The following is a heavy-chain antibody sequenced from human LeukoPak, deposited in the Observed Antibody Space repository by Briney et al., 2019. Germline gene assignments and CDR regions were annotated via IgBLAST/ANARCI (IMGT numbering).Heavy chain of an antibody. CDR2: IYYSGST. CDR3: ARDHPGIAAAVDNWFDP. Sequence: SETLSLTCTVSGGSISSNYWSWIRQPPGKGLEWIGFIYYSGSTYYNPSLKSRVTISVDTSKNQFSLKLSSVTAADTAVYYCARDHPGIAAAVDNWFDPWGQGTLVTVSS. J-gene: IGHJ5*02. V-gene: IGHV4-59*12. CDR1: GGSISSNY. D-gene: IGHD6-13*01.